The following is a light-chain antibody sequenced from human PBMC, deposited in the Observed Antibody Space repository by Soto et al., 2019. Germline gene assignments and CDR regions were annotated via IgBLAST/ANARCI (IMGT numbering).Light chain of an antibody. Sequence: QSVLTQPHSVSAAPGQKVTLSCSGSSSNTANNYVTGYQQLPGTAPKLLIYENDKRPSGIRDRFSGSKSGTSATLGITGLHAGDEAEYYCATWDSSLSAGLFGTGTKVTVL. CDR1: SSNTANNY. J-gene: IGLJ1*01. V-gene: IGLV1-51*02. CDR2: END. CDR3: ATWDSSLSAGL.